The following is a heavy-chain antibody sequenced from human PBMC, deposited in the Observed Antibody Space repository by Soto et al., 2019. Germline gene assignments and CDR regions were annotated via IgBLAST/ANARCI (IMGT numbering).Heavy chain of an antibody. Sequence: QVQLVESGGGLVKPGGSLRLSCAASGFTFSDYYMSWIRQAPGKGLEWVSYISSSGSTIYYADSVKGRFTISRDNAKNSLYLQMNSLRAGDTAVYYCARGRSNQYESSPPPKFDPWGRGTLVTVSS. J-gene: IGHJ5*02. D-gene: IGHD2-8*01. CDR1: GFTFSDYY. CDR2: ISSSGSTI. V-gene: IGHV3-11*04. CDR3: ARGRSNQYESSPPPKFDP.